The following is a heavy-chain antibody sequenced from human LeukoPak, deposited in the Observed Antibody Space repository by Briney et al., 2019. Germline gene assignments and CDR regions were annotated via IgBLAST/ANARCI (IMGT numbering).Heavy chain of an antibody. CDR2: INPSGGST. CDR1: GYTFTSYY. CDR3: ARDVVAPPHVDY. D-gene: IGHD2-2*01. Sequence: ASVKVSCKASGYTFTSYYMHWVRQAPGQGLEWMGIINPSGGSTSYAQKLQGRVTMTTDTSTSTAYMELRSLRSDDTAVYYCARDVVAPPHVDYWGQGTLVTVSS. J-gene: IGHJ4*02. V-gene: IGHV1-46*01.